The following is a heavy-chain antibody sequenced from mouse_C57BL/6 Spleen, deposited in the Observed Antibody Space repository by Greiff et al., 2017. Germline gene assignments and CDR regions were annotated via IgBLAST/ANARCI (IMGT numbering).Heavy chain of an antibody. CDR2: IDPNSGGT. Sequence: QVQLQQPGAELVKPGASVKLSCKASGYTFTSYWMHWVKQRPGRGLEWIGRIDPNSGGTQYNEKFKGKATVTADKSSSTAYMELRSLTSEDSAVYFCARNRDCGSGYCYFDVWGTGTTVTVSS. CDR1: GYTFTSYW. V-gene: IGHV1-62-3*01. D-gene: IGHD1-1*01. CDR3: ARNRDCGSGYCYFDV. J-gene: IGHJ1*03.